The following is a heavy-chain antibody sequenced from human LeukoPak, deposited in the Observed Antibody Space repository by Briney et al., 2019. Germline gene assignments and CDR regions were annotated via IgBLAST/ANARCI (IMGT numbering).Heavy chain of an antibody. Sequence: PSETLSLTCTVSGGSISSSSYYWGWIRQPPGKGLEWIGSIYYSASTYYNPSLKSRVTISVDTSKNQFSLKLSSVTAADTAVYYCARRGHIAAAVNWFDPWGQGTLVTVSS. V-gene: IGHV4-39*01. D-gene: IGHD6-13*01. CDR2: IYYSAST. CDR3: ARRGHIAAAVNWFDP. CDR1: GGSISSSSYY. J-gene: IGHJ5*02.